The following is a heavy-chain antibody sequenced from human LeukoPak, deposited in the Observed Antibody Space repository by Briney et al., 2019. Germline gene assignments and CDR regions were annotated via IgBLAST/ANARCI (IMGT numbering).Heavy chain of an antibody. CDR1: GGTFSSYA. V-gene: IGHV1-69*13. J-gene: IGHJ4*02. D-gene: IGHD3-3*01. Sequence: SVKVSCKASGGTFSSYAISWVRQAPGQGLEWMGGIIPIFGTANYAQKFQGRVTITADESTSTAYMELSSLRSEDTAVYYCASDFGSPHPVDYWGQGTLVTVSS. CDR2: IIPIFGTA. CDR3: ASDFGSPHPVDY.